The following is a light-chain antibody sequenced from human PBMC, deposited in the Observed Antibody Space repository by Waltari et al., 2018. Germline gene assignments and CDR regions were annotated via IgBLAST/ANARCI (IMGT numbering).Light chain of an antibody. J-gene: IGLJ1*01. CDR3: AAWDDSLDAYV. CDR2: NNH. V-gene: IGLV1-44*01. CDR1: RSNIDANT. Sequence: QSVLTQPPSASGTPGQRVSISCSGSRSNIDANTVSWFQQLQGAAPTLLIYNNHQRPSGVPYRFSGSKSGTSASLAISGLQSGDEAEYYCAAWDDSLDAYVFGTGTKVTVL.